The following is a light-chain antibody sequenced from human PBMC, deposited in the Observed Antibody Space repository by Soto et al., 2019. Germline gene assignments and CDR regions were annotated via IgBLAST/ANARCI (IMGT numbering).Light chain of an antibody. CDR2: DVS. CDR3: SSYTSSSTVV. CDR1: SSDVGGYKY. J-gene: IGLJ2*01. Sequence: QSALTQPASVSGSPGQSITISCTGTSSDVGGYKYVSWYQQHPGKAPKLMIYDVSNRPSGVSNRLSGSKSGNTASLTISGLQAEDEADYYCSSYTSSSTVVFGGGTKLTVL. V-gene: IGLV2-14*01.